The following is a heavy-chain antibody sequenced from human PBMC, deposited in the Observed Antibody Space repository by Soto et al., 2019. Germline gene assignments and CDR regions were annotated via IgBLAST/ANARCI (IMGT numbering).Heavy chain of an antibody. CDR3: ARGMTTVTTLDY. CDR2: IYHSGST. V-gene: IGHV4-30-2*01. J-gene: IGHJ4*02. Sequence: QLQLQESGSGLVKPSQTLSLTCAVSGGSISSGGYSWSWIRQRPGKGLEWIGYIYHSGSTYYNPSLKSRVTISLDRSKKQFSLKLSSVTAAETAVYYCARGMTTVTTLDYWGQGTLVTVSS. CDR1: GGSISSGGYS. D-gene: IGHD4-17*01.